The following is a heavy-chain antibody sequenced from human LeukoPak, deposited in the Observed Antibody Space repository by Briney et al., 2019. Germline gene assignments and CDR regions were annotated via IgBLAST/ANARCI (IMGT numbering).Heavy chain of an antibody. CDR1: GGSISSYY. J-gene: IGHJ6*03. D-gene: IGHD2-15*01. Sequence: SETLSLTCTVSGGSISSYYWSWIRQPPGKGLEWIGYIYYSGSTNYNPSLKSRVTISVDTSKSQFSLKLSSVTAADTAVYYCARSLLTHYYYYYYMDVWGKGTTVTVSS. CDR2: IYYSGST. V-gene: IGHV4-59*01. CDR3: ARSLLTHYYYYYYMDV.